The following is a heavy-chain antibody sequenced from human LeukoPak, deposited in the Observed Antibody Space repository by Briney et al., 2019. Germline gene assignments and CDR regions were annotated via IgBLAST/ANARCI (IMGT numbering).Heavy chain of an antibody. D-gene: IGHD3-10*01. V-gene: IGHV4-30-4*01. CDR1: GGSISSGDYY. J-gene: IGHJ5*02. CDR2: IYSSGST. Sequence: SETLSLTCTVSGGSISSGDYYWSWIRQPPGKGLEWIGYIYSSGSTYYNPSLKSRLTISVDTSKNQFSLKLSSVTAADTAVYYCARDGTTMVRGMNWFDPWGQGTLVTVSS. CDR3: ARDGTTMVRGMNWFDP.